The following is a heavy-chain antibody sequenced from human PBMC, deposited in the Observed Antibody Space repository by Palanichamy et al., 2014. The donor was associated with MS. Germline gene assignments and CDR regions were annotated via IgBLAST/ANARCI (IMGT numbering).Heavy chain of an antibody. V-gene: IGHV3-30-3*01. CDR2: ISYDGSNT. CDR1: EFTFSNYA. D-gene: IGHD2-15*01. Sequence: QVQLVEVWGRAWSSLGRSPRLSCAASEFTFSNYAMHWVRQAPGKGLEWVALISYDGSNTYYADSVKGRFTISRDNSKSTLYLQMNSLRLEDTAVYYCARDLTLLHRFDLWGQGTLVTVSS. J-gene: IGHJ5*02. CDR3: ARDLTLLHRFDL.